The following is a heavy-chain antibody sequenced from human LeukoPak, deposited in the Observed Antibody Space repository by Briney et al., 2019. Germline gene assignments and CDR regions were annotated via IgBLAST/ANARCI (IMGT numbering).Heavy chain of an antibody. D-gene: IGHD3-3*01. CDR1: GGSISSSSYY. CDR2: IYYSGST. J-gene: IGHJ4*02. V-gene: IGHV4-39*07. Sequence: SETLSLTCTVSGGSISSSSYYWGWIRQPPGKGLEWIGSIYYSGSTNYNPSLKSRVTISVDTSKNQFSLKLSSVTAADTAVYYCARVTSGYPSDWGQGTLVTVSS. CDR3: ARVTSGYPSD.